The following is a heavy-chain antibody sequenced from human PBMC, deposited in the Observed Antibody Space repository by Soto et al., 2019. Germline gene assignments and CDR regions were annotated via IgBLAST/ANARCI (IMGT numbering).Heavy chain of an antibody. J-gene: IGHJ4*02. CDR3: VHRGPVDETGMGFDF. V-gene: IGHV2-5*02. D-gene: IGHD3-9*01. CDR2: VYWDDDK. Sequence: ESGPKLVNPTQTLTLTCTFSGFSLNSRGVGVGWVRQPPGKALEWLAIVYWDDDKRYRPSLRSRLSIRKDTPKNQVVLTLTNTDPVDTATYYCVHRGPVDETGMGFDFWGQGSLVTVSS. CDR1: GFSLNSRGVG.